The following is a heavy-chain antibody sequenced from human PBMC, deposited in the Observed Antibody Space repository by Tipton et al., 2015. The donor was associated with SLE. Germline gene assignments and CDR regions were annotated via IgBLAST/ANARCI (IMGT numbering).Heavy chain of an antibody. CDR2: ISYDGSDK. Sequence: RSLRLSCAASGFTFSSYNMQWVRQAPGKGLQWVALISYDGSDKYHADSVKGRFTISRDNAKNTLYLQVNNLRAEDTAVYYCARGSDWGLYYFDYWGQGTVVTVSS. CDR3: ARGSDWGLYYFDY. V-gene: IGHV3-30*04. J-gene: IGHJ4*02. CDR1: GFTFSSYN. D-gene: IGHD7-27*01.